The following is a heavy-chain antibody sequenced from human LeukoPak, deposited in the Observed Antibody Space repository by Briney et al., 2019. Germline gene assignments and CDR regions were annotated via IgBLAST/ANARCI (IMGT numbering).Heavy chain of an antibody. CDR3: ATVGDGYNLYYFDY. V-gene: IGHV1-69*13. Sequence: ASVKVSCKASGGTFSSYAIGWVRQAPGQGLEWMGGIIPIFGTANYAQKFQGRVTITADESTSTAYMELSSLRSEDTAVYYCATVGDGYNLYYFDYWGQGTLVTVSS. D-gene: IGHD5-24*01. J-gene: IGHJ4*02. CDR2: IIPIFGTA. CDR1: GGTFSSYA.